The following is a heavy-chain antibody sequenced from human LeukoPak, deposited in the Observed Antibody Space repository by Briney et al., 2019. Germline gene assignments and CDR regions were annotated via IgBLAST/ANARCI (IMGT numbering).Heavy chain of an antibody. CDR3: ARRVEGYFDY. CDR2: ISSNGGST. Sequence: GGSLRLSCSASGFTFSSYAMHWVRQAPGKGLEYVSAISSNGGSTYYADSVKGRFTISRDNSKNTLYLQMDSLRIDDMAVYYCARRVEGYFDYWGQGTLVTASS. J-gene: IGHJ4*02. CDR1: GFTFSSYA. V-gene: IGHV3-64*04. D-gene: IGHD2-15*01.